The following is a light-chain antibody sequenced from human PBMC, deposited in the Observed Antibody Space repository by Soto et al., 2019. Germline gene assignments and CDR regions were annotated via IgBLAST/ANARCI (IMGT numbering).Light chain of an antibody. Sequence: AIQLTQSPSSLSASVGDRVTITCRASQGISSALSWYQQKPGKAPKLLIYDASVLESGVPSRFSGSGSGTDFTLTINSLQPDDFTTYYCQQFNSSRRMYTFGQGTKLEIK. CDR1: QGISSA. CDR2: DAS. J-gene: IGKJ2*01. V-gene: IGKV1-13*02. CDR3: QQFNSSRRMYT.